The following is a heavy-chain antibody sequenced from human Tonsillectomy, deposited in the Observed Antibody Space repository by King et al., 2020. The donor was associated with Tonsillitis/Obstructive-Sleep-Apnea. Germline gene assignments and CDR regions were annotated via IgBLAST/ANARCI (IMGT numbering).Heavy chain of an antibody. V-gene: IGHV4-34*01. CDR2: INHSGST. J-gene: IGHJ4*02. D-gene: IGHD3-9*01. CDR1: GGSFSVYY. Sequence: VQLQQWGAGLLKPSETLSLTCAVYGGSFSVYYWSWIRQPPGKGLEWIGEINHSGSTKYNPSLKSRVIISLDTPKNQFSLKLSSVTAADTAVYYCARGDLLTGYYASTDLDYWGQGTLVTVSA. CDR3: ARGDLLTGYYASTDLDY.